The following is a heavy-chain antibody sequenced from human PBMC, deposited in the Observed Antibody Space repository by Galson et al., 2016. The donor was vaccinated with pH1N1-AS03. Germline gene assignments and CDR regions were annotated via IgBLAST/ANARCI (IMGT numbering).Heavy chain of an antibody. D-gene: IGHD3-16*01. J-gene: IGHJ4*02. CDR2: IYGGGDT. Sequence: SLRLSCAASGFTINNNYMSWVRQAPGEGLEWVSVIYGGGDTFYADSVKGRFTISRDNSKNTVYLQMNSLRVEDTAVYYCAREPWGSTQGEYWGQGTLVTVSS. CDR3: AREPWGSTQGEY. CDR1: GFTINNNY. V-gene: IGHV3-53*01.